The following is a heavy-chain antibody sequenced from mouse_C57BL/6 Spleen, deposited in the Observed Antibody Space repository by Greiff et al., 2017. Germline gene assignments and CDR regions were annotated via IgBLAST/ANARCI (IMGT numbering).Heavy chain of an antibody. V-gene: IGHV1-78*01. CDR2: IFPRDGST. CDR3: ARGGYYGSSYWYFDV. J-gene: IGHJ1*03. Sequence: QVQLQQSDAELVQPGASVKISCTVSGYTFTDHTIHWMKQRPEQGLEWIGYIFPRDGSTKYNEKFKGKATLTADKSSSTAYMQLNSLTSEDSAVYFCARGGYYGSSYWYFDVWGTGTTVTVSS. D-gene: IGHD1-1*01. CDR1: GYTFTDHT.